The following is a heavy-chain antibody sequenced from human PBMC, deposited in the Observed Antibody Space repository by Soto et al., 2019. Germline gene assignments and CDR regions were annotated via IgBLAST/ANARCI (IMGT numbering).Heavy chain of an antibody. CDR1: GGSISSGGYS. V-gene: IGHV4-30-2*01. CDR2: IYHRGST. J-gene: IGHJ4*02. CDR3: DRVPLY. Sequence: QLQLQESGSGLVQPSQTLSLTCAVSGGSISSGGYSWSWIRQPPGKGLEWIGYIYHRGSTYYNPFLKSRVTISVHMSKNQFSLKRSSVTAAETAVYYCDRVPLYWGQGTLVTVSS.